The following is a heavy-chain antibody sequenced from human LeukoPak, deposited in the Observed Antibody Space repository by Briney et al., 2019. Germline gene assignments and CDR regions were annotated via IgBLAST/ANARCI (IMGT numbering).Heavy chain of an antibody. CDR3: ARGQGNRLLWVGDSLSNINPFDY. CDR1: GYMFTRYA. J-gene: IGHJ4*02. D-gene: IGHD3-10*01. V-gene: IGHV1-18*01. CDR2: ISGYNGYT. Sequence: GASVKVSCKASGYMFTRYAISWVRQAPGQGLEWMGWISGYNGYTNNAQKFQGRVTMTTDTSTSTAYMELKSLRSDDTAVYYCARGQGNRLLWVGDSLSNINPFDYWGQGTLVTVSS.